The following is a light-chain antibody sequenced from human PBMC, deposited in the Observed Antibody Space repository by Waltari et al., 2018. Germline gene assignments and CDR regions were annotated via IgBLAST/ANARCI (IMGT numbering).Light chain of an antibody. V-gene: IGLV2-11*01. Sequence: QSALTQPRSVSGSPGQSVTISCTGTSSDVGDYNYVSWYQQHPGKAPKLMIYDVSKRPSGVPDRFSGSKSVNPASLTISGLQAEDDAAYYCCSYADRYTWVFGGGTKLTVL. CDR2: DVS. CDR1: SSDVGDYNY. CDR3: CSYADRYTWV. J-gene: IGLJ3*02.